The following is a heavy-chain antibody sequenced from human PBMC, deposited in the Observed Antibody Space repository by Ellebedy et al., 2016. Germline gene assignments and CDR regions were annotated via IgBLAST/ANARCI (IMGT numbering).Heavy chain of an antibody. Sequence: GESLKISXAASGFTFSSYAMSWVRQAPGKGLEWVSAISGSGGSTYYADSVKGRFTISRDNSKNTLYLQMNSLRAEDTAVYYCAKPSVTSPSGDYWGQGTLVTVSS. J-gene: IGHJ4*02. CDR3: AKPSVTSPSGDY. V-gene: IGHV3-23*01. CDR1: GFTFSSYA. CDR2: ISGSGGST. D-gene: IGHD4-17*01.